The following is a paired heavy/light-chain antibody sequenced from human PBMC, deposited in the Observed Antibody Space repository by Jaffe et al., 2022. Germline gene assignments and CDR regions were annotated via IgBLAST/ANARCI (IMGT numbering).Heavy chain of an antibody. Sequence: EVQLVQSGAEVKKPGESLKISCKGSGYSFTSYWIGWVRQMPGKGLEWMGIIYPGDSDTRYSPSFQGQVTISADKSISTAYLQWSSLKASDTAMYYCVRKLGGSGSYYNPRTYYFDYWGQGTLVTVSS. CDR1: GYSFTSYW. CDR3: VRKLGGSGSYYNPRTYYFDY. V-gene: IGHV5-51*03. J-gene: IGHJ4*02. D-gene: IGHD3-10*01. CDR2: IYPGDSDT.
Light chain of an antibody. V-gene: IGLV3-21*02. J-gene: IGLJ2*01. CDR2: DDS. Sequence: SYVLTQPPSVSVAPGQTARITCGGNNIGSKSVHWYQQKPGQAPVLVVYDDSDRPSGIPERFSGSNSGNTATLTISRVEAGDEADYYCQVWDSSSDLPVVFGGGTKLTVL. CDR3: QVWDSSSDLPVV. CDR1: NIGSKS.